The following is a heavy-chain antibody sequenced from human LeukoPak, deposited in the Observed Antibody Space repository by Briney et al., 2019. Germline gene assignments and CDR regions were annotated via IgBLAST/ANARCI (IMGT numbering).Heavy chain of an antibody. V-gene: IGHV3-48*01. J-gene: IGHJ4*02. CDR3: ARDPHSLDY. Sequence: GGSLRLSCTASGFTFSRYSMNWVRQAPGRGLEWVAYIAYTGTIHYADSVRGRFANSRDNAKNSLYLQMNNLRAEDTAVYYCARDPHSLDYWGQGTRVTVSS. CDR1: GFTFSRYS. CDR2: IAYTGTI.